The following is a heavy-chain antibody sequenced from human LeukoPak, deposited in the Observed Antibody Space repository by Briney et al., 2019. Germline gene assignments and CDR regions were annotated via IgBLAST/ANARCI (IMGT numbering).Heavy chain of an antibody. V-gene: IGHV4-59*08. CDR2: IYYSGST. CDR3: ARSSGRFTVVTH. CDR1: GGSISSYY. Sequence: KSSETLSLTCTVSGGSISSYYWSWIRQPPGKGLEWIGYIYYSGSTNYNPSLKSRVTISVDTSKNQFSLKLSSVTAADTAVYYCARSSGRFTVVTHRGQGTLVTVSS. J-gene: IGHJ4*02. D-gene: IGHD4-23*01.